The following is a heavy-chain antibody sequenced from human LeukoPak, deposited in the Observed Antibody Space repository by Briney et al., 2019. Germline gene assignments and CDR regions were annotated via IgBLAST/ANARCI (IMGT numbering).Heavy chain of an antibody. D-gene: IGHD6-6*01. CDR3: ATNGYSSSSGTLFDY. J-gene: IGHJ4*02. CDR1: GYTFTDYY. V-gene: IGHV1-69-2*01. Sequence: ASVKVSSKVSGYTFTDYYMHWVQQAPGKGLEWMGLVDPEDGETIYAEKFQGRVTITADTSTDTAYMELSSLRSEDTAVYYCATNGYSSSSGTLFDYWGQGALVTVSS. CDR2: VDPEDGET.